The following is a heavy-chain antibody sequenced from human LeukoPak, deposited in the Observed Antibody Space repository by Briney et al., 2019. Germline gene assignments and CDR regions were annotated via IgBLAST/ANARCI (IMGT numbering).Heavy chain of an antibody. Sequence: GGSLRLSCAASGFTFSDSYMTWIRQAPGKGLELLSYISGSASDVNYIDSVRGRFTISRDNAKNSLYLQMSSLRAEDTAVYYCASILWLYYYGRGGAFDIWGQGTMVTVSS. CDR3: ASILWLYYYGRGGAFDI. CDR1: GFTFSDSY. D-gene: IGHD3-10*02. CDR2: ISGSASDV. J-gene: IGHJ3*02. V-gene: IGHV3-11*04.